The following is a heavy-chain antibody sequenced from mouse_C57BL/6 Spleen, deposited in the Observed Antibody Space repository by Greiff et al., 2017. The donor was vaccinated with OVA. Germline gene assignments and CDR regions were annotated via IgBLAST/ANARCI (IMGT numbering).Heavy chain of an antibody. J-gene: IGHJ2*01. Sequence: EVMLVESGAELVKPGASVKLSCTASGFNIKDYYMHWVKQRTEQGLEWIGRIDPEDGETKYAPKFQGKATITADTSSNTAYLQLSSLTSEDTAVYYCARPLYYGNWGYFDYWGQGTTLTVSS. CDR2: IDPEDGET. CDR1: GFNIKDYY. CDR3: ARPLYYGNWGYFDY. V-gene: IGHV14-2*01. D-gene: IGHD2-1*01.